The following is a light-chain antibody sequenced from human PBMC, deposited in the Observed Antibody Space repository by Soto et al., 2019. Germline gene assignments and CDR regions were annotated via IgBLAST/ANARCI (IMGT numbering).Light chain of an antibody. CDR3: NSYAGDNMVI. V-gene: IGLV2-8*01. J-gene: IGLJ2*01. Sequence: QSVLTQPPSASGSPGQSVTISCTGASTDIGSYNYVSWYQHRPGTAPRLIIFEVNKRPSGVPDRFSGSKSGFTASLTVSGLQAEDAADYYCNSYAGDNMVIFGGGTKLTVL. CDR2: EVN. CDR1: STDIGSYNY.